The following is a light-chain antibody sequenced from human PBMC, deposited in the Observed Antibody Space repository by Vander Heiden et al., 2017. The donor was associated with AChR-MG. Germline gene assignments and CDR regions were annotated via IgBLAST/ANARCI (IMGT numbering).Light chain of an antibody. CDR1: QNIIQY. J-gene: IGKJ4*01. Sequence: DIQMTQLPSSLSASVGDRVTITCRASQNIIQYLKWYQQKPGKAPDLLIHTASTLLRGVPPRFRGSGSGTEFTLSISNLQPEDFATYYCQQTYSTTSTFGGGTKVEI. V-gene: IGKV1-39*01. CDR2: TAS. CDR3: QQTYSTTST.